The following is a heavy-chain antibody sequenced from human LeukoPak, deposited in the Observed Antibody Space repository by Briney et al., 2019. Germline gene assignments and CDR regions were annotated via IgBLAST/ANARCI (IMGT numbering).Heavy chain of an antibody. CDR2: ITGSGGGGNKT. J-gene: IGHJ4*01. CDR3: ATTMTLDF. D-gene: IGHD3-22*01. V-gene: IGHV3-23*01. CDR1: GFTFRTYA. Sequence: PGGTLRLSCAASGFTFRTYAMRWVRHAPGKGLEWVSVITGSGGGGNKTYYADSVRGRFSISRDDSKNVLFLQMNDLSVDDTAVYFCATTMTLDFWGQRTRVSVSS.